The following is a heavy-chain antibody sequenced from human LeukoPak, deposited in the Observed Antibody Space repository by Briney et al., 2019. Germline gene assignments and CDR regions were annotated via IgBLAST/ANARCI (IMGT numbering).Heavy chain of an antibody. Sequence: GGSLRLSCTASGFTFSSYEMNWVRQAPGKGLEWVSYISSSGSTIYYADSVKGRFTISRDNAKNSLYLQMNSLRAEDTAVYYCARGPLRYPPVYWGQGTLVTVSS. CDR2: ISSSGSTI. CDR3: ARGPLRYPPVY. CDR1: GFTFSSYE. D-gene: IGHD3-9*01. J-gene: IGHJ4*02. V-gene: IGHV3-48*03.